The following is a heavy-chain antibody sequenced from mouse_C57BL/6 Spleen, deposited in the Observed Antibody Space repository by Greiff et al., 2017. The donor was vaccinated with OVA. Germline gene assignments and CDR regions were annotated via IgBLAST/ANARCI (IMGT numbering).Heavy chain of an antibody. Sequence: EVKVEESGGGLVKPGGSLKLSCAASGFTFSSYTMSWVRQTPEKRLEWVATISGGGGNTYYPDSVKGRFTISRDNAKNTLYLQMSSLRSEDTALYYCARRATMATTTWYFDVWGTGTTVTVSS. V-gene: IGHV5-9*01. CDR3: ARRATMATTTWYFDV. CDR1: GFTFSSYT. D-gene: IGHD2-2*01. J-gene: IGHJ1*03. CDR2: ISGGGGNT.